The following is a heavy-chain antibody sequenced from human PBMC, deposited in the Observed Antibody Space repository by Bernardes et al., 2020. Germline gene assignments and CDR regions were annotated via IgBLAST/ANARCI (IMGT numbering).Heavy chain of an antibody. J-gene: IGHJ4*02. D-gene: IGHD6-13*01. CDR2: ISWNGVYT. CDR3: AKSYSSSWSGYFDK. Sequence: GGSLRLSCAASGLSSDDYVLNCVRQVPGKGLEWVAGISWNGVYTGYADAVKGRFTLSRDNAKNSLFLQMNSLRADDTALYFCAKSYSSSWSGYFDKWGQGTLLTVSS. V-gene: IGHV3-9*02. CDR1: GLSSDDYV.